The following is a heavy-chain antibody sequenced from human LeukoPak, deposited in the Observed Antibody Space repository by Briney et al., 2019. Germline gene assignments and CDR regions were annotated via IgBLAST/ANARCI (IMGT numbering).Heavy chain of an antibody. CDR2: ISYDGSNK. J-gene: IGHJ4*02. CDR3: ARGPWLGTFDY. V-gene: IGHV3-30*01. Sequence: GGSLRLSCAASGFTFSSYAIHWVRQAPGKGLEWVAVISYDGSNKYYADSVKGRFTISRDNSKNTLYLQMNSLRAEDTAVYYCARGPWLGTFDYWGQGTLVTVSS. CDR1: GFTFSSYA. D-gene: IGHD1-14*01.